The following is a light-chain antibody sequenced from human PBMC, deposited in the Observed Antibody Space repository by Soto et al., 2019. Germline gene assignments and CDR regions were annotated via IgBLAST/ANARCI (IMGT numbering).Light chain of an antibody. V-gene: IGKV1-39*01. CDR2: AAS. J-gene: IGKJ1*01. Sequence: DIQMTQSPSSLSASVGDRVTITCRASQSISSYLNWYQQKPGKAPKLLIYAASSLQSGVPSRFSGSGSGTDFTLSISSLQPEDFATYYCQQSYNTVWTFGHGTKVEIK. CDR1: QSISSY. CDR3: QQSYNTVWT.